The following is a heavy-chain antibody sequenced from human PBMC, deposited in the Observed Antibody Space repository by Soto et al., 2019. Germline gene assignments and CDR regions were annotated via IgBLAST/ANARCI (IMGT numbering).Heavy chain of an antibody. D-gene: IGHD1-7*01. CDR2: ISGSGGST. Sequence: GGSLRLSCAASGFTFSSYVMSWVRQAPGKGLEWVSAISGSGGSTYYADSVKGRFTISRDNSKNTLYLQMNSLRAEDTAVYYCAKIGDNWNYEYYFDYWGQGTLVTVSS. CDR1: GFTFSSYV. J-gene: IGHJ4*02. V-gene: IGHV3-23*01. CDR3: AKIGDNWNYEYYFDY.